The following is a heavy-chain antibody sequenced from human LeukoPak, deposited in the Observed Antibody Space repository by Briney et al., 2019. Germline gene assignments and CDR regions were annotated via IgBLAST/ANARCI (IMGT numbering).Heavy chain of an antibody. D-gene: IGHD1-26*01. J-gene: IGHJ4*02. CDR1: GGSISSYY. Sequence: SETLSLTCTVSGGSISSYYWSWIRQPPGKGLEWLGYMYYSGRTNYNPSTNYNPSLKSRVTISVDTSKNQFSLKLSSVTAADTAVYYCTRDVGATPGYFDYWGQGTLVTVSS. V-gene: IGHV4-59*01. CDR2: MYYSGRTNYNPST. CDR3: TRDVGATPGYFDY.